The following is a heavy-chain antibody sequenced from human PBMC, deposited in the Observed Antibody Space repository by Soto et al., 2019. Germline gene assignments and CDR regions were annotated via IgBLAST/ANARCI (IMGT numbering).Heavy chain of an antibody. CDR2: IGIVGDT. CDR3: VRADCSSTSCSWVNAFDI. J-gene: IGHJ3*02. V-gene: IGHV3-13*01. CDR1: GFTFSSYD. D-gene: IGHD2-2*01. Sequence: EVQLVESGGGLVQPGGSLRLSCAASGFTFSSYDMHWVRQVTGKGLEWVSGIGIVGDTYYPGSVKGRFTISRENAKNSLYLQMNSLRAGDTAVYYCVRADCSSTSCSWVNAFDIWGQGTMVTVSS.